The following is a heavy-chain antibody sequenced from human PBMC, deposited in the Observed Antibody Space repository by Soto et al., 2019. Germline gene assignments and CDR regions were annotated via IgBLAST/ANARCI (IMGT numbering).Heavy chain of an antibody. Sequence: WNWIXXSPSRXLEWLGRTYYRSKWYNDYAVSVKSRITINPDTSKNQFSLQLNSVTPEDTAVYYCARGELRRFYYYYGMDVWGQGTTVTVSS. CDR3: ARGELRRFYYYYGMDV. V-gene: IGHV6-1*01. CDR2: TYYRSKWYN. J-gene: IGHJ6*02. D-gene: IGHD1-26*01.